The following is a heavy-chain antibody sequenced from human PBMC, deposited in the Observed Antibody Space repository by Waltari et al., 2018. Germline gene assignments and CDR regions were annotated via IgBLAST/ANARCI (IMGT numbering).Heavy chain of an antibody. Sequence: QVQLQESGPGLVKPSQTLSLTCTVSGCSISSGSYYWSWLRQPAGTGLEWIGRIYTSGSTNYNPSLKSRVTISVDTSKNQFSLKLSSVTAADTAVYYCARDELSSSWYTAFDYWGQGTLVTVSS. CDR3: ARDELSSSWYTAFDY. CDR2: IYTSGST. V-gene: IGHV4-61*02. D-gene: IGHD6-13*01. CDR1: GCSISSGSYY. J-gene: IGHJ4*02.